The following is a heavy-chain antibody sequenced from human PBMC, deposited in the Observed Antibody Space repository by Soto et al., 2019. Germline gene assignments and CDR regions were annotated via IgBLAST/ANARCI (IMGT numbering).Heavy chain of an antibody. V-gene: IGHV3-74*01. D-gene: IGHD3-22*01. Sequence: PGGSLRLSCAASGFTISSYWMHWVRQAPGKGLVWVSRINSDGSSTTYADSVKGRFTISRDNAKDTLYLQMNSLRVEDTAVYYCASESDSSGFPFAQHYYYNGMDVWGQGTTVTVSS. CDR1: GFTISSYW. CDR2: INSDGSST. CDR3: ASESDSSGFPFAQHYYYNGMDV. J-gene: IGHJ6*02.